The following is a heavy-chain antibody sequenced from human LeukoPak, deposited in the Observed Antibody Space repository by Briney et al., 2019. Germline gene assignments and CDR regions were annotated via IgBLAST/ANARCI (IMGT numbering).Heavy chain of an antibody. V-gene: IGHV5-51*01. Sequence: GESLKISCKGSGYSFTSYWIGWVRQMPGKGLEWMGIIYPGDSDTRYSPSFQGQVTISADKSISTAYLQWSSLKASDTAMYYRARHLEAYYDSSGSNWFDPWGQGTLVTVSS. CDR3: ARHLEAYYDSSGSNWFDP. D-gene: IGHD3-22*01. CDR2: IYPGDSDT. CDR1: GYSFTSYW. J-gene: IGHJ5*02.